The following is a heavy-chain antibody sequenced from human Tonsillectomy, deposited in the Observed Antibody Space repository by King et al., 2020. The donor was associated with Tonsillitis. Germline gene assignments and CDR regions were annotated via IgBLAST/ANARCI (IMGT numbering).Heavy chain of an antibody. D-gene: IGHD3-3*01. J-gene: IGHJ4*02. CDR3: ARQDFWSGYYTFLDY. V-gene: IGHV4-39*01. Sequence: PLQESGPGLVKPSETLSLTCTVSGGSISSSSYYWGWIRQPPGKGLEWIGSIYYSGSTYYNPSLKSRVTISVDTSKNQFSLKLSSVTAADTAVYYCARQDFWSGYYTFLDYWGQGTLVTVSS. CDR1: GGSISSSSYY. CDR2: IYYSGST.